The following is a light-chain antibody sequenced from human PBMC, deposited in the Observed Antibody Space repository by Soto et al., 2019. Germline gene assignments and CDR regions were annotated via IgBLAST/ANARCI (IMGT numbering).Light chain of an antibody. Sequence: EVVMTQSPLSLPVTLGQPASISCRSSQSLEYSDGNTYFNWFHQRPGQSPRRLIYKVSNRDSGVPDRFSGSGSGTDFTLKISRVEAEDVGVYFCMQAAHRPYTFGQGTKLEIK. CDR1: QSLEYSDGNTY. CDR2: KVS. V-gene: IGKV2-30*01. CDR3: MQAAHRPYT. J-gene: IGKJ2*01.